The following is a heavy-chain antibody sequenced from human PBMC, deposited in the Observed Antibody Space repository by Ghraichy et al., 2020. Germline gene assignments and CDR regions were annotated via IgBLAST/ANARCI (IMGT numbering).Heavy chain of an antibody. Sequence: ASVKVSCKASGYTFTGYYIHSVRQAPGQGLEWMGWINPNSGVTKYAQMFEGRVTMTRDTSISTAYIELSSLRSDDTAVYFCARVPNTGAFDYWGQGTLVTVSS. CDR3: ARVPNTGAFDY. D-gene: IGHD1-14*01. CDR1: GYTFTGYY. J-gene: IGHJ4*02. V-gene: IGHV1-2*02. CDR2: INPNSGVT.